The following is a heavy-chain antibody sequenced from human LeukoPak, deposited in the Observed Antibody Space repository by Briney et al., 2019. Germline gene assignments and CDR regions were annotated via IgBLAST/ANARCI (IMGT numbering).Heavy chain of an antibody. CDR3: ARGVTIFGVVIKFYNWFDP. Sequence: GGSLRLSCAASGFTFSSYWMHWVRQAPGKGRGWVSRINSDGSSTMYADSVKGRFTISRDNAKNTLYLQMNSLRAEDTAVYYCARGVTIFGVVIKFYNWFDPWGQGTLVTVSS. V-gene: IGHV3-74*03. CDR1: GFTFSSYW. J-gene: IGHJ5*02. D-gene: IGHD3-3*01. CDR2: INSDGSST.